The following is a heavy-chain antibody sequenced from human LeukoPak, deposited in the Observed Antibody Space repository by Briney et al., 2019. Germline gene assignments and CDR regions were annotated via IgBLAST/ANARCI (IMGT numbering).Heavy chain of an antibody. J-gene: IGHJ6*02. CDR3: AKGGWSTSGNGYYYYYGLDV. Sequence: SQTLSLTCAISGDSISNISAAWDWIRQSPSRGLEWLGRTYYRYNWYNDYAVSVKSRITVNPDTSKNQFSLHLNSVTPEDTAVYYCAKGGWSTSGNGYYYYYGLDVWGQGTTVTVSS. D-gene: IGHD4-23*01. V-gene: IGHV6-1*01. CDR2: TYYRYNWYN. CDR1: GDSISNISAA.